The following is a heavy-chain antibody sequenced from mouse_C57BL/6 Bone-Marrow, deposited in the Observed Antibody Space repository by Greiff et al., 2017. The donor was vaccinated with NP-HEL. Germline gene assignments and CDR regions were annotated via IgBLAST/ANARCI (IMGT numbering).Heavy chain of an antibody. CDR3: ARNEDPYYDYDTYAMDY. Sequence: QVHVKQSGAELVKPGASVKLSCKASGYTFTEYTIHWVKQRSGQGLEWIGWFYPGSGSIKYNEKFKDKATLTADKSSSTVYMELSRLTSEDSAVYFCARNEDPYYDYDTYAMDYWGQGTSVTVSS. D-gene: IGHD2-4*01. V-gene: IGHV1-62-2*01. J-gene: IGHJ4*01. CDR2: FYPGSGSI. CDR1: GYTFTEYT.